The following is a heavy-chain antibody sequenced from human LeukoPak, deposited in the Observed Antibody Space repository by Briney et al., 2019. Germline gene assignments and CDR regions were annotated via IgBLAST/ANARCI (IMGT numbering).Heavy chain of an antibody. CDR1: GGSFSGYY. Sequence: SETLSLTCAVYGGSFSGYYWSWIRQPPGKGLEWIGEINHSGSTNYNPSLKSRVTISVDTSKNQFSLKLRSVTAADTAVYYCARTPNSGYSSSWFFDYWGQGTLVTVSS. J-gene: IGHJ4*02. CDR2: INHSGST. V-gene: IGHV4-34*01. CDR3: ARTPNSGYSSSWFFDY. D-gene: IGHD6-13*01.